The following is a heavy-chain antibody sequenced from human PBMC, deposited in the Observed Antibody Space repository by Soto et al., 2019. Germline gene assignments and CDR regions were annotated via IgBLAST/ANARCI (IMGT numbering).Heavy chain of an antibody. Sequence: WATLSITCTVSGGSVISGSYYWSWIRQPPGKGLEWIGYIYYSGSTNYNPSLKSRVTISVDTSENHFSLKLISVTAADTAVYYCARGENDAFDIWGQGTMVTVSS. CDR2: IYYSGST. CDR3: ARGENDAFDI. J-gene: IGHJ3*02. V-gene: IGHV4-61*03. CDR1: GGSVISGSYY.